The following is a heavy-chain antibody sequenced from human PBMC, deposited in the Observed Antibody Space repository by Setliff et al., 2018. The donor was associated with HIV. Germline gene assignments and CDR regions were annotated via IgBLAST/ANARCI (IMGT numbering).Heavy chain of an antibody. CDR1: GYTFLNYH. J-gene: IGHJ6*03. CDR3: ARVPVSNYYYYMDV. CDR2: ISASSVNT. V-gene: IGHV1-18*01. Sequence: ASVKVSCKASGYTFLNYHIIWVRQAPGQGLEWVGSISASSVNTNYTQGRVTMTTDISTNTAYIELRSLRSADSAVYYCARVPVSNYYYYMDVWGKGTTVTVSS.